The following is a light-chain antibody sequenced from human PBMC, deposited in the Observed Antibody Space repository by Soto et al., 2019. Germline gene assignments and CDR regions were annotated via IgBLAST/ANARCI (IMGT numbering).Light chain of an antibody. CDR3: QVWHTSTVHPI. V-gene: IGLV3-21*04. Sequence: SYELTQSPSVSVAPGRTARIACEGNNIGTKSVHWYQQRPGQAPVVVVYYDSDRPSGIPERFSGSNSGNTATLTISSVEAGDEADYYCQVWHTSTVHPIFGGGTKLTVL. CDR1: NIGTKS. J-gene: IGLJ2*01. CDR2: YDS.